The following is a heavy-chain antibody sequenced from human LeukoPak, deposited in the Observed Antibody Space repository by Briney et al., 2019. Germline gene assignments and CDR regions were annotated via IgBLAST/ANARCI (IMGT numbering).Heavy chain of an antibody. V-gene: IGHV1-2*02. CDR3: VWETGTTT. Sequence: ASVKVSCKASGYTFTGYYMHWVRQAPGQGLEWMGWINPNSGGTNYAQKFQGRVTMTRDTSISTAYMELSSLRSEDTAVYHCVWETGTTTWGQGTLVTVSS. J-gene: IGHJ1*01. CDR2: INPNSGGT. CDR1: GYTFTGYY. D-gene: IGHD1-7*01.